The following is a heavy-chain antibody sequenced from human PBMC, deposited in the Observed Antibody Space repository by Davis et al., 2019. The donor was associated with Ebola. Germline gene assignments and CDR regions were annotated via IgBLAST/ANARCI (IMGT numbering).Heavy chain of an antibody. CDR1: GFTFRSYD. D-gene: IGHD6-13*01. J-gene: IGHJ5*01. Sequence: GEFLKISCAASGFTFRSYDMHWVRPATGKGLEWVSAIGAAGDTYYPVSVKGRFTITRENAKNSVYLQMNSRRAEDTAVYYCARAGFGSTWFDCWGQGILVTVSS. CDR2: IGAAGDT. V-gene: IGHV3-13*01. CDR3: ARAGFGSTWFDC.